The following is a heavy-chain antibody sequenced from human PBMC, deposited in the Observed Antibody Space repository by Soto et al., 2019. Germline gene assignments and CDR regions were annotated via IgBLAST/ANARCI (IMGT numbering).Heavy chain of an antibody. CDR2: IYYSGST. CDR3: ARLKGIAGYYYYYGMDV. CDR1: GGSISSSSYY. V-gene: IGHV4-39*01. D-gene: IGHD6-13*01. Sequence: PSETLSLTCTVSGGSISSSSYYWGWIRQPPGKGLEWIGSIYYSGSTYYNPSLKSRVTISVDTSKNQFSLKLSSVTAADTAVYYCARLKGIAGYYYYYGMDVWGQGTTVTVSS. J-gene: IGHJ6*02.